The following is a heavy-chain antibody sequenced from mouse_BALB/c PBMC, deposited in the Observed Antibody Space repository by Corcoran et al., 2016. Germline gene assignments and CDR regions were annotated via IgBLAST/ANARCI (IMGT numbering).Heavy chain of an antibody. CDR2: IFPGDGST. J-gene: IGHJ4*01. CDR3: ARYYGNYYAMDY. CDR1: GYTFTSYA. D-gene: IGHD2-1*01. Sequence: QVQLQQSGAELVKPVASVKLSCNASGYTFTSYAINWVRQRPEQGLAWIGWIFPGDGSTKYNEQFKGKATLTTDKSSSTAYMQRSRLTSEDSAVYFCARYYGNYYAMDYWGQGTSVTVSS. V-gene: IGHV1-85*01.